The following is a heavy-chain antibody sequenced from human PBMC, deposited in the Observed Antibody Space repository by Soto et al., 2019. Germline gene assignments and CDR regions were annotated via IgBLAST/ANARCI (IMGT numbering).Heavy chain of an antibody. CDR3: WRAHIMGLFDY. D-gene: IGHD3-16*01. CDR2: ISHTGRT. CDR1: TGSMCTYY. V-gene: IGHV4-59*01. J-gene: IGHJ4*02. Sequence: SETLSLTCSVSTGSMCTYYWTWIRQSPGKGLEWIGQISHTGRTKYNPSLESRATLSVDRSRKPVSLKLTSVTAAYRALYYCWRAHIMGLFDYWGQGALVTVSS.